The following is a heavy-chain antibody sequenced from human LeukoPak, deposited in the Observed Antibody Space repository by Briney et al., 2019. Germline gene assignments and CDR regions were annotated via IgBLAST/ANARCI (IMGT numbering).Heavy chain of an antibody. Sequence: KASETLSLTCTVSGGSINNYYWSWIRQPPGKGLEWIAYIYYSGSTNYYPSLKSRVTISVDTSKNQFSLKLSSVTAADTAVYYCARGATSPGDYWGQGTLVTVSS. V-gene: IGHV4-59*01. CDR3: ARGATSPGDY. CDR1: GGSINNYY. D-gene: IGHD5-12*01. J-gene: IGHJ4*02. CDR2: IYYSGST.